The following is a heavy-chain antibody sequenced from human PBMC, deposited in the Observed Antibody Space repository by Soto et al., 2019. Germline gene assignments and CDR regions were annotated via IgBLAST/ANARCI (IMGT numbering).Heavy chain of an antibody. CDR3: ARMYNSGFYRPEGDYYFYGMDV. CDR1: GGSIRDYY. V-gene: IGHV4-4*07. CDR2: MYISGST. J-gene: IGHJ6*02. Sequence: QVQLQESGPGLVKPSETLSVTCSVSGGSIRDYYWSWIRQPAGKGLEWIGRMYISGSTKYNPSLKSRVTMSADTSVNQFSLTLISVTAADTATYYCARMYNSGFYRPEGDYYFYGMDVWGQGNTVNVSS. D-gene: IGHD5-12*01.